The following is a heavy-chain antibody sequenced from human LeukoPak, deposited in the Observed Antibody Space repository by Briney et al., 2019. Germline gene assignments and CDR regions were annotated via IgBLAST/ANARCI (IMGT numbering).Heavy chain of an antibody. CDR2: IYYSGST. V-gene: IGHV4-59*01. CDR1: GGPISIYY. J-gene: IGHJ4*02. CDR3: ARDPGLRLGGLDY. Sequence: PADTLSLTCTLSGGPISIYYGLCIPHPPGKAREGIGYIYYSGSTKYNPSLKSRVTISVDTSKNQFSLKLSSVTAADTAVCYCARDPGLRLGGLDYWGQGTLVTVSS. D-gene: IGHD5-12*01.